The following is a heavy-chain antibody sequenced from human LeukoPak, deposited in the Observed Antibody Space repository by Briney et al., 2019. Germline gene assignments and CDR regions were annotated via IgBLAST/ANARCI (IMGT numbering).Heavy chain of an antibody. CDR2: IYTGGTA. CDR3: TREPVP. D-gene: IGHD6-19*01. J-gene: IGHJ4*02. Sequence: SETLSLTCTVSGGSIISNRHYWSRIRQPAGKGLEWIGRIYTGGTASYNPSLKSRVTMSVDMSKNQLSLKLTSVTAADTAVYYCTREPVPWGQGTLVTVSS. CDR1: GGSIISNRHY. V-gene: IGHV4-61*02.